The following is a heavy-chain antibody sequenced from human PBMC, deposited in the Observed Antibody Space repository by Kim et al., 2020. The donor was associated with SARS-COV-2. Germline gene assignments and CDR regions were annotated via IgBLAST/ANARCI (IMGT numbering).Heavy chain of an antibody. V-gene: IGHV3-21*01. Sequence: YADSVKGRFTISRDNAKNSLYLQMNSLRAEDTAVYYGAGDYDSSGYYGYPWGQGTLVTVSS. D-gene: IGHD3-22*01. CDR3: AGDYDSSGYYGYP. J-gene: IGHJ5*02.